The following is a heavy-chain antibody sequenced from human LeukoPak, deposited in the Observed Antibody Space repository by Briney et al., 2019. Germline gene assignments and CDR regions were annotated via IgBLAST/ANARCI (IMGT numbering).Heavy chain of an antibody. D-gene: IGHD2-2*01. CDR1: GGSSSGYY. CDR2: IST. V-gene: IGHV4-34*01. CDR3: ARGRDVGGYCSSTSCYPFDY. J-gene: IGHJ4*02. Sequence: SETPSLTCAVYGGSSSGYYWSWIRQPPGKGLEWIGEISTNYNPSLKSRVTISVDTSKNQFSLKLSSVTAADTAVYYCARGRDVGGYCSSTSCYPFDYWGQGTLVAVSS.